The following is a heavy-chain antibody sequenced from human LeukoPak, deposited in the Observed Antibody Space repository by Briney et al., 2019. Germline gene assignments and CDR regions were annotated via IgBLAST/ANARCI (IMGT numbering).Heavy chain of an antibody. CDR3: ASRYYDFWSGYYIDNYYYYMDV. J-gene: IGHJ6*03. V-gene: IGHV4-59*01. CDR1: GGSISSYY. D-gene: IGHD3-3*01. CDR2: IYYSGST. Sequence: PSETLSLTCTVSGGSISSYYWSWIRQPPGKGLEWIGYIYYSGSTNYNPSLKSRVTISVDTSKSQFSLKLSSVTAADTAVYYCASRYYDFWSGYYIDNYYYYMDVWGKGTTVTVSS.